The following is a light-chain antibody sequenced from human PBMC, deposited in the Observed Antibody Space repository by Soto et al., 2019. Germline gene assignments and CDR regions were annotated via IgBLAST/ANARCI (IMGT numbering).Light chain of an antibody. CDR2: DVS. Sequence: QSVLTQPASVSGSPGQSITISCTGTSSDVGGYNYVSWYQQYPGKAPKLMIYDVSDRPSGISNRFPGSKSGNTASLTISGLQAEDEADYYCSSYTRSSTLVFGGGTKVTVL. J-gene: IGLJ2*01. CDR1: SSDVGGYNY. V-gene: IGLV2-14*01. CDR3: SSYTRSSTLV.